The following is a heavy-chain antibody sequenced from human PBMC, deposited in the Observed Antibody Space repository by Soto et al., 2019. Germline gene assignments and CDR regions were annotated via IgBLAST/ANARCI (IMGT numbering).Heavy chain of an antibody. CDR2: ISYDGGTK. V-gene: IGHV3-30-3*01. J-gene: IGHJ4*02. CDR1: GFTFSSYA. D-gene: IGHD5-18*01. CDR3: ARAQDIAMVPPSDY. Sequence: GGSLRRSCTDSGFTFSSYAMHWVRQAPGKGLEWVAIISYDGGTKDYADSVKGRFTVSRDNSKNTLYLQMNSLRGEDTAVYYCARAQDIAMVPPSDYWCQVTLATV.